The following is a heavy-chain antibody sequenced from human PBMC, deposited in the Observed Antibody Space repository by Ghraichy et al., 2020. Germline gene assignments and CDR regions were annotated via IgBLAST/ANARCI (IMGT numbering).Heavy chain of an antibody. CDR1: PSFFAVSW. Sequence: GGSLRLSCTASSPSFFAVSWMHFVRQVPGEGLVWVSRITSDGTNTIYADSVKGRFTISRDNANNMLYLQMHSLRAEDTAVYYCATDRFHVMDVWGQGTTVTVSS. D-gene: IGHD3-3*01. CDR3: ATDRFHVMDV. J-gene: IGHJ6*02. V-gene: IGHV3-74*01. CDR2: ITSDGTNT.